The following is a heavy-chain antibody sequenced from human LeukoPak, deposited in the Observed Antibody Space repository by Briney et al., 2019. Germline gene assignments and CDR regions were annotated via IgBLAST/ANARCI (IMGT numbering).Heavy chain of an antibody. CDR1: GGSINSGGYY. V-gene: IGHV4-31*03. CDR3: ARTVTGAPPDY. J-gene: IGHJ4*02. D-gene: IGHD4-11*01. CDR2: ISNSGST. Sequence: SQTLSLTCTVSGGSINSGGYYWSWIRQHPGKGLEWIGYISNSGSTYYHPSLRSRLAISVDTSKNQFSLKLSSVTAADTAVYYCARTVTGAPPDYWGQGTLVTVSS.